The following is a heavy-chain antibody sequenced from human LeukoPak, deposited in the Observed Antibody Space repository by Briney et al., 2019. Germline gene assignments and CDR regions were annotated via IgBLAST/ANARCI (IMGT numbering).Heavy chain of an antibody. CDR3: ARDPGYSSSWYNWFDP. Sequence: PSETLSLTCTVSGGSISSYYWSWIRQPPGKGLEWIGYIYYSGSTNYNPSLKSRVTISVDTSKNQFSLKPSSVTAADTAVYYCARDPGYSSSWYNWFDPWGQGTLVTVSS. D-gene: IGHD6-13*01. CDR2: IYYSGST. J-gene: IGHJ5*02. V-gene: IGHV4-59*01. CDR1: GGSISSYY.